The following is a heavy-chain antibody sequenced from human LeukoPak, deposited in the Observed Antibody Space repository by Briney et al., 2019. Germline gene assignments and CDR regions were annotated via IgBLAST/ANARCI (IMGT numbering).Heavy chain of an antibody. J-gene: IGHJ3*02. D-gene: IGHD1-26*01. CDR1: GFTFSGYW. CDR3: ARGDFESGTYNDAFDI. CDR2: IKPDGSEK. Sequence: GGSLRLSCAASGFTFSGYWMSWVRQAPGKGLEWVANIKPDGSEKFSVDSVKGRFTISRDNAKNSLYLQMNSLRVDDTAVYYCARGDFESGTYNDAFDIWGQGTMVTVS. V-gene: IGHV3-7*01.